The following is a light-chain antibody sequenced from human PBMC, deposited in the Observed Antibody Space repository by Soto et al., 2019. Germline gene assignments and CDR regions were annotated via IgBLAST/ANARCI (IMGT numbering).Light chain of an antibody. CDR3: QQYGSSPIT. V-gene: IGKV3-20*01. J-gene: IGKJ5*01. CDR2: GAS. Sequence: EIVLTQSPCTLYLSPGERATLSCSASQSVSSSYLAWYQQKPGQAPRLLIYGASSRATGIPDRFSGSGSGTDFTLTISRLEPEDFAVYYCQQYGSSPITFGQGTRLEI. CDR1: QSVSSSY.